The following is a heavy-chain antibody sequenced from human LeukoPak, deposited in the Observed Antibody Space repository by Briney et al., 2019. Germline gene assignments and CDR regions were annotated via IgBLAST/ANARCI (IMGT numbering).Heavy chain of an antibody. CDR3: ARVGEGAAKD. D-gene: IGHD1-26*01. J-gene: IGHJ4*02. CDR1: GFTVSSNY. Sequence: GGSLRLSCTASGFTVSSNYMSWVRQAPGKGLEWVSVIYSGGSTYYADSVKGRFAISRDNSKNTLYLQMNSLRAEDTAVYYCARVGEGAAKDWGQGTLVTVSS. CDR2: IYSGGST. V-gene: IGHV3-53*01.